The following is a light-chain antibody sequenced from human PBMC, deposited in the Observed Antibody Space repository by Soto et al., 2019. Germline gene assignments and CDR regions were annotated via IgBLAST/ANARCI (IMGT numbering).Light chain of an antibody. Sequence: EIVLTQSPGTLSLSPGERATLSCRASQYMTRTYIAWYQQKPGQAPRLLIYAASNRATGIPDKFSGSGSGKDYSLTITRLEPEDSAVYYCHKYDKAPQTFGQGTKVEI. J-gene: IGKJ2*01. CDR2: AAS. CDR1: QYMTRTY. CDR3: HKYDKAPQT. V-gene: IGKV3-20*01.